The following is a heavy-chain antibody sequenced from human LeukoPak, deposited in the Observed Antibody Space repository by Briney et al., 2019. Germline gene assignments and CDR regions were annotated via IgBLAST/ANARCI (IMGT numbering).Heavy chain of an antibody. CDR1: GYSFTSYW. D-gene: IGHD2-21*02. V-gene: IGHV5-51*01. J-gene: IGHJ3*02. CDR3: ARQSYCGSDCYPNDAFDI. Sequence: GESLKISCKGSGYSFTSYWIGWVRQMPGKGLEWMGIIYPGDSDTRYSPSFQGQVTISADKSISTAYLQWSSLKASVTAMYYCARQSYCGSDCYPNDAFDIWGQGTMVTVSS. CDR2: IYPGDSDT.